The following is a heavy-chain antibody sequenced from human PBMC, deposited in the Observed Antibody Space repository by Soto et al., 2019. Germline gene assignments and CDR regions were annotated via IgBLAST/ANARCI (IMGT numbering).Heavy chain of an antibody. Sequence: ASVKVSCKASGYTFTSYYMHWVRQAPGQGLEWMGIINPSGGSTSYAQKFQGRVTMTRDTSTSTVYMELSSLRSEDTAVYYCARALSTYVWGSTPLSPPFFDYWGQGTLVTVSS. CDR3: ARALSTYVWGSTPLSPPFFDY. CDR2: INPSGGST. D-gene: IGHD3-16*01. V-gene: IGHV1-46*01. CDR1: GYTFTSYY. J-gene: IGHJ4*02.